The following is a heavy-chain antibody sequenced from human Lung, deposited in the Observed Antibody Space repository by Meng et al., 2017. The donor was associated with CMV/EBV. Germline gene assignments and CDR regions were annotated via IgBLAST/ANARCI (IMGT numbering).Heavy chain of an antibody. J-gene: IGHJ5*01. CDR1: YLFTSYD. V-gene: IGHV1-8*01. D-gene: IGHD3-10*01. Sequence: YLFTSYDINWVRQATGQGLEWMGWMNPNSGQTGYAKKFQGRVSFTRNTSMRTAYMELSSLGSEDTAVYFCARTQSYYGSGTYNWFDSWGQGTLVTVSS. CDR2: MNPNSGQT. CDR3: ARTQSYYGSGTYNWFDS.